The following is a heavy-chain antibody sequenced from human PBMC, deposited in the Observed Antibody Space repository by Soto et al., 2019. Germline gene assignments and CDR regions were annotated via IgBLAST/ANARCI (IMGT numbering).Heavy chain of an antibody. D-gene: IGHD6-13*01. CDR1: GGSFSGYY. CDR2: VNHSGST. Sequence: SETLSLTCAVYGGSFSGYYWSWIRQPPGKGLEWIGEVNHSGSTNYNPSLKSRVTISVDTSKNQFSLKLSSVTAADTAVYYCATEGAPYSSSWYWVGAFDIWGQGTMVTVSS. J-gene: IGHJ3*02. CDR3: ATEGAPYSSSWYWVGAFDI. V-gene: IGHV4-34*01.